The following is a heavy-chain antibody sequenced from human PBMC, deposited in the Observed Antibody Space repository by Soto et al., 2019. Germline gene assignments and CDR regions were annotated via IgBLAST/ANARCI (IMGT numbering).Heavy chain of an antibody. CDR3: AIAYCGGDCYSSYYSYGMDV. V-gene: IGHV1-69*01. CDR2: IIPIFGTA. J-gene: IGHJ6*02. Sequence: QVQLVQSGAEVKKPGSSVKVSCKASGGTFSSYAISWVRQAPGQGLEWMGGIIPIFGTANYAQKFQGRVTITGDESTSTAYMELSSLRSEDTAVYYCAIAYCGGDCYSSYYSYGMDVWGQGTTVTVSS. D-gene: IGHD2-21*02. CDR1: GGTFSSYA.